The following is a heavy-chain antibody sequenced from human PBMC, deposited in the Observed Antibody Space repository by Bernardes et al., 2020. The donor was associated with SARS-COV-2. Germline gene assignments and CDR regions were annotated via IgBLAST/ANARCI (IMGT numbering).Heavy chain of an antibody. D-gene: IGHD4-17*01. J-gene: IGHJ4*02. CDR2: MRSKPNAYAT. V-gene: IGHV3-73*01. CDR3: TGDYLY. CDR1: GFNVSGSA. Sequence: GSLRLSGAASGFNVSGSAIQWVRQASGKGLEWVGRMRSKPNAYATTYAASVKGRFTISRDDSRNTAYLQINGLKIEDTAVYYCTGDYLYWDQGTLVTVSS.